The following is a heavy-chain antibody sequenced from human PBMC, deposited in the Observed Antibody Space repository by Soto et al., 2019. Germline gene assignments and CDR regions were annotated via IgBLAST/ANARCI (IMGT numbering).Heavy chain of an antibody. D-gene: IGHD3-9*01. Sequence: QLQLQESGPGLVKPSETLSLTCSVSDDSINSDKYYWGWIRQPPGKGLEWIGSIYYRGNAYYNPSLQTRVTISLDTSKSQSSLKLNSVTAADAAVYFCARLEGLATISYYFDFWGPGALVTVSS. CDR3: ARLEGLATISYYFDF. J-gene: IGHJ4*02. CDR2: IYYRGNA. CDR1: DDSINSDKYY. V-gene: IGHV4-39*01.